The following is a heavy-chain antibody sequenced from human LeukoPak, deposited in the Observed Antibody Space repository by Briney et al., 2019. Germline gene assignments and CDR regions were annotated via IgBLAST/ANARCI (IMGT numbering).Heavy chain of an antibody. CDR3: ARERHDSSGDYRGGYFDY. CDR2: IYYSGST. Sequence: SQTLSLTCTVSGGSISSGGYYWSWIRQHPGKGLEWIGYIYYSGSTYYNPSLKSRVTISVDTSKNQFSLKLSSVTAADTAVYYCARERHDSSGDYRGGYFDYWGQGTLVTVSA. J-gene: IGHJ4*02. CDR1: GGSISSGGYY. D-gene: IGHD3-22*01. V-gene: IGHV4-31*03.